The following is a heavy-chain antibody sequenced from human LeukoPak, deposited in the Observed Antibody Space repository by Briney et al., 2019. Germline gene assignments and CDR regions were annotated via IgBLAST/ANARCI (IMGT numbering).Heavy chain of an antibody. J-gene: IGHJ4*02. CDR1: GYSISSGYY. CDR2: INHSGST. V-gene: IGHV4-38-2*02. Sequence: SETLSLTCTVSGYSISSGYYWGWIRQPPGKGLEWIGEINHSGSTNYNPSLKSRVAISVDTSKNQFSLKLSSVTAADTAVYYCARGRRDGYNLGCLRYWGQGTLVTVSS. D-gene: IGHD5-24*01. CDR3: ARGRRDGYNLGCLRY.